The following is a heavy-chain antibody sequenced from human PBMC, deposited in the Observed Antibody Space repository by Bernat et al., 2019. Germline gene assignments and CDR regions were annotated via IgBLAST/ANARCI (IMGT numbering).Heavy chain of an antibody. V-gene: IGHV3-30*01. D-gene: IGHD4-23*01. CDR1: GFTFTTYT. Sequence: QVQLVESGGGVVQPGRSLRLSCAASGFTFTTYTMNWVRQAPGQGPEWVAVISFDGAKKYYSHSVKDRFNISRDNSKNMVYLQMDTLKTEDTAVYFCARDRWVSYYYYGMDVWGQGTTVTVTS. J-gene: IGHJ6*02. CDR2: ISFDGAKK. CDR3: ARDRWVSYYYYGMDV.